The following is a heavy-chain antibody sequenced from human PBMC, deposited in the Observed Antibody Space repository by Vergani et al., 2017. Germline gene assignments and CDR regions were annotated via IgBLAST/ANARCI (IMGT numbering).Heavy chain of an antibody. CDR1: GFTFSSYA. CDR2: ISGSGGST. Sequence: EVQLLESGGGLVQPGGSLRLSCAASGFTFSSYAMSWVRQAPGKGLEWVSGISGSGGSTYYADSVKGRFTISRDNSKNTLYLQMKSLRPEDTAVYYCAKEGGGYCSGGTCYPEYWGQGTLVIVSS. CDR3: AKEGGGYCSGGTCYPEY. D-gene: IGHD2-15*01. V-gene: IGHV3-23*01. J-gene: IGHJ4*02.